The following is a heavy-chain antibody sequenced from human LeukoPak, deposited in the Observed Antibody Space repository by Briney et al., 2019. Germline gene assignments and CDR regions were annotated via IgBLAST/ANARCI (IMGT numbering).Heavy chain of an antibody. V-gene: IGHV4-39*01. D-gene: IGHD6-19*01. CDR1: GGSISSSPYY. J-gene: IGHJ4*02. CDR3: ARYSSGWYYFDY. CDR2: IYSSGGT. Sequence: SETLSLACTVSGGSISSSPYYWGWIRQPPGKGLEWIGNIYSSGGTYYNPSLKSRVTISVDTSKNQFSLKLASVTAADTAVYYCARYSSGWYYFDYWGQGTLVTVSS.